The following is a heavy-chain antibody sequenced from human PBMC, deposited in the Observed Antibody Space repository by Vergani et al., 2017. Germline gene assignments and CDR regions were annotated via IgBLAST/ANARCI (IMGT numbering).Heavy chain of an antibody. Sequence: QVQLQESGPGLVKPPGTLSLTCAVSGGSISSRNWWSWVRQPPGKGLEWIGEIYHSGSTNYNPSLKSRVTISVDKSKNQFSLKLSSVTAADTAVYYCARARGVGYCSSTSCYRYYYGMDVWGQGTTVTVSS. J-gene: IGHJ6*02. V-gene: IGHV4-4*03. CDR2: IYHSGST. CDR3: ARARGVGYCSSTSCYRYYYGMDV. CDR1: GGSISSRNW. D-gene: IGHD2-2*01.